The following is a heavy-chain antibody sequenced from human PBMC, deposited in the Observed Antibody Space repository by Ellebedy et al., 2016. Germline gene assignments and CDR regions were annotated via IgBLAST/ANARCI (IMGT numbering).Heavy chain of an antibody. CDR2: IYPGDSDT. Sequence: ASVKVSCKGSGYSFTSYWIGWVRQMPGKGLEWMGIIYPGDSDTRYSPSFQGQVTISADKSISTAYLQWSSLKASDTAMYYCATSFYGSGSFAFDIWGQGTMVTVSS. CDR1: GYSFTSYW. D-gene: IGHD3-10*01. J-gene: IGHJ3*02. V-gene: IGHV5-51*01. CDR3: ATSFYGSGSFAFDI.